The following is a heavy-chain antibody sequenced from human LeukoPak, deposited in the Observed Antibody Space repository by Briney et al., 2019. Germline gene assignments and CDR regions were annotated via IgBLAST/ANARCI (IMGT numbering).Heavy chain of an antibody. D-gene: IGHD5-24*01. J-gene: IGHJ4*02. CDR2: IKEDGSEK. CDR1: GFTFSVFC. Sequence: PGGSLRLFCAASGFTFSVFCMTGVRQAPGKGLEWVASIKEDGSEKFYVDSVKGRFTISRDNAKKSLYLQMNSLTAEDAAVYYCARGRDNVYWGQGTLVTVSS. CDR3: ARGRDNVY. V-gene: IGHV3-7*04.